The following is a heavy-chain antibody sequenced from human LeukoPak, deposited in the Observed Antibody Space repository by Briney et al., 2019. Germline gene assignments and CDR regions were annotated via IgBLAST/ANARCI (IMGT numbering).Heavy chain of an antibody. CDR3: ARFGELLENWFDP. Sequence: GESLKISCKGSGYSFTSYWIGWVRQMPGKGLEWMGIIYPGDSDTRYSPSFQGQVTISADKSISTAYPQWSSLKASDTAMYYCARFGELLENWFDPWGQGTLVTVSS. D-gene: IGHD3-10*01. V-gene: IGHV5-51*01. J-gene: IGHJ5*02. CDR1: GYSFTSYW. CDR2: IYPGDSDT.